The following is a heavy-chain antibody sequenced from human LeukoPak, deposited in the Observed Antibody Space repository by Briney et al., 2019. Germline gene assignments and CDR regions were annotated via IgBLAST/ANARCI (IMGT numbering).Heavy chain of an antibody. Sequence: GGSPRLSCAASGFTFSSYSMNWVRQAPGKGLEWVSYISSSSSTIYYADSVKGRFTISRDNAKNSLYLQMNSLRAEDTAVYYCARRISSSWYSYYGMDVWGQGTTVTVSS. CDR3: ARRISSSWYSYYGMDV. D-gene: IGHD6-13*01. V-gene: IGHV3-48*04. CDR1: GFTFSSYS. J-gene: IGHJ6*02. CDR2: ISSSSSTI.